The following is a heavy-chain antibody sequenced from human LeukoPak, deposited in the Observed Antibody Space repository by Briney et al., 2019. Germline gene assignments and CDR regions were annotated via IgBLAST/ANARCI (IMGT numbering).Heavy chain of an antibody. CDR3: GRDSLGGDY. J-gene: IGHJ4*02. CDR2: IWNDGSKK. CDR1: GFIFSTFG. V-gene: IGHV3-33*08. D-gene: IGHD3-16*01. Sequence: HPGGSLRLSCAASGFIFSTFGMHWARRAPGKGLEWVAVIWNDGSKKFYAESVKGRFAISRDNSQNTLYLQMNRLRAEDTAVYYCGRDSLGGDYWGQGTLVTVSS.